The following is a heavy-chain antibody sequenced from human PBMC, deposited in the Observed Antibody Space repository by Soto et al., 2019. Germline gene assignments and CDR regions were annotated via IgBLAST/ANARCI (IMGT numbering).Heavy chain of an antibody. Sequence: SETLSLTCTVSGGSISSYYWSWIRQPPGKGLEWIGYIYYSGSTNYNPSLKSRVTISVDTSKTQFSLKLSSVAAADTAVYYCASLSDYVFWSRRGSGMDVWGQGTTVTVS. CDR2: IYYSGST. J-gene: IGHJ6*02. CDR3: ASLSDYVFWSRRGSGMDV. V-gene: IGHV4-59*01. D-gene: IGHD3-3*01. CDR1: GGSISSYY.